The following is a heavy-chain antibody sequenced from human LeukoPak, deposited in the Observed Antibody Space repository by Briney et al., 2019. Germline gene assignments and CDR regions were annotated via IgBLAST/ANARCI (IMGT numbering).Heavy chain of an antibody. J-gene: IGHJ3*02. D-gene: IGHD3-10*01. CDR1: GYTFTSYA. V-gene: IGHV1-18*01. Sequence: GASVKDSCKASGYTFTSYAMNRVRQAPGQGLEWMGWISTYNGNTHYTQKLQDRVTMTTDTSTSTAYMELRSLRSDDTALYYCARGGRDAFDIWGQGTVVTVSS. CDR2: ISTYNGNT. CDR3: ARGGRDAFDI.